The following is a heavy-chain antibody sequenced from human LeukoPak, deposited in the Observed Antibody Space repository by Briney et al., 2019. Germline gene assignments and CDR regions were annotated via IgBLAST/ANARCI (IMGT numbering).Heavy chain of an antibody. Sequence: GGSLRLSCAASGFTFSSYWMSWVRQAPGKGLEWVANIKQDGSEKYYVDSVKGRFTIPRDNAKNSLYLQMNSLRAEDTAVYYCARTLGVRGVIGFFDYWGQGTLVTVSS. CDR2: IKQDGSEK. D-gene: IGHD3-10*01. CDR3: ARTLGVRGVIGFFDY. CDR1: GFTFSSYW. V-gene: IGHV3-7*01. J-gene: IGHJ4*02.